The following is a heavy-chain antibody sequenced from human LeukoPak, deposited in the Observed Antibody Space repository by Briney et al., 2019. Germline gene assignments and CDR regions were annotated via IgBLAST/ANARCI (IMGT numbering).Heavy chain of an antibody. CDR3: ARAPDDYDFWSGPFDY. J-gene: IGHJ4*02. CDR2: INPSGGGA. D-gene: IGHD3-3*01. V-gene: IGHV1-46*01. Sequence: ASVKVSCKASGYTFTRYYMHWVRQAPGQGLEWMGIINPSGGGANYAQKFQGRVTMTRDTSTSTVYMDLSSLRSEDTAVYYCARAPDDYDFWSGPFDYWGRGTLVTVSS. CDR1: GYTFTRYY.